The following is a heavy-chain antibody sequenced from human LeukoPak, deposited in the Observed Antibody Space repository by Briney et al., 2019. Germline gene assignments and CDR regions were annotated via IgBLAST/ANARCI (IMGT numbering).Heavy chain of an antibody. CDR2: IYYTGTT. J-gene: IGHJ4*02. D-gene: IGHD6-13*01. CDR1: GGSISNTNYY. V-gene: IGHV4-39*07. CDR3: AREEYSSDWYGHDS. Sequence: PSETLSLTCTVSGGSISNTNYYWAWLRQPPGRGLEWIGSIYYTGTTFDNPSLKSRVTLSVDTSKNQFSLRLTSVTAADTAFYYCAREEYSSDWYGHDSWGQGTLVTVSS.